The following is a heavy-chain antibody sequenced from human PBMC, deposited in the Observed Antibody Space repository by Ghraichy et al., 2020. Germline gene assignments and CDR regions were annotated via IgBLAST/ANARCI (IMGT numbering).Heavy chain of an antibody. CDR3: AKRDYYDSSGYAPLFDY. Sequence: GGSLRLSCAASGFTFSSYAMSWVRQAPGKGLEWVSGISGSGGRIFYADSVKGRFTISRDNSKNTLYLQMNSLRAEDTAVYYCAKRDYYDSSGYAPLFDYWGQGTLVTVSS. CDR2: ISGSGGRI. CDR1: GFTFSSYA. D-gene: IGHD3-22*01. J-gene: IGHJ4*02. V-gene: IGHV3-23*01.